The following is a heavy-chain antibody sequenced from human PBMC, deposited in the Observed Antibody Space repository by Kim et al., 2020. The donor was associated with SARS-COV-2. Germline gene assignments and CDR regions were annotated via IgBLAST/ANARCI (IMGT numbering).Heavy chain of an antibody. V-gene: IGHV4-31*02. J-gene: IGHJ6*02. Sequence: TYYSPSRKSRVTIAVDTSKNQFSLKRSSVTAADTDVYYCARDTNYGMDAWGQGTTVTVSS. CDR3: ARDTNYGMDA. CDR2: T.